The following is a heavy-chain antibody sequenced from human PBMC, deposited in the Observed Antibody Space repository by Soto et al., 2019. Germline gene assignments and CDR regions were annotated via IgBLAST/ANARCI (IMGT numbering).Heavy chain of an antibody. V-gene: IGHV3-33*01. Sequence: GGSLRLSWAASGFVFSDYVIHWVRHAPGRGLDWVAGIWYHGRDIFYTDSVKGRFTISRDNSKNMLYLQMNSLRAEDTAVYYCARDQGGQSGNFICDNWGQGTLGT. D-gene: IGHD1-26*01. CDR2: IWYHGRDI. CDR1: GFVFSDYV. J-gene: IGHJ4*02. CDR3: ARDQGGQSGNFICDN.